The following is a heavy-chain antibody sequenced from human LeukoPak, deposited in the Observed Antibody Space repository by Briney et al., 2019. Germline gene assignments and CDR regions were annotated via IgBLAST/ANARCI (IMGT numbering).Heavy chain of an antibody. Sequence: GGSLRLSCAASGFTFSSYGMHRVRQAPGKGLEWVAVISYDGSNKYYADPVKGRFTISRDNSKNTLYLQMNSLRAEDTAVYYCAKRGCSSTSCQYYFDYWGQGTLVTVSS. J-gene: IGHJ4*02. V-gene: IGHV3-30*18. CDR3: AKRGCSSTSCQYYFDY. D-gene: IGHD2-2*01. CDR2: ISYDGSNK. CDR1: GFTFSSYG.